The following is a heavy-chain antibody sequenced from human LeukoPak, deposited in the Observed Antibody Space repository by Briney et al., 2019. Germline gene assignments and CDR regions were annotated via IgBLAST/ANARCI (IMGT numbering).Heavy chain of an antibody. D-gene: IGHD1-26*01. J-gene: IGHJ6*02. Sequence: GGSLRLSCAASGFTFSSYSMNWVRQAPGEGLEWVSYISSSSSTIYYADSVKGRFTISRDNAKNSLYLQVNSLRAEDTAVYYCAREELLGAYYYYGMDVWGQGTTVTVSS. CDR2: ISSSSSTI. V-gene: IGHV3-48*04. CDR1: GFTFSSYS. CDR3: AREELLGAYYYYGMDV.